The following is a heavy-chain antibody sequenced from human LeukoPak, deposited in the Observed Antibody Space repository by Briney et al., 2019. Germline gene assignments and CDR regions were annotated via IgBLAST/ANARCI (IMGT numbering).Heavy chain of an antibody. Sequence: ASETLSLTCTASGDSISTYYWSWIRQPPGKGLEWIGYIYYNGDTNYDPSLKSRVTISLDTPKNQFSLKLSSVTAADTAVYYCASPDSSGYYYWGQGTLVTVSS. D-gene: IGHD3-22*01. V-gene: IGHV4-59*08. J-gene: IGHJ4*02. CDR1: GDSISTYY. CDR3: ASPDSSGYYY. CDR2: IYYNGDT.